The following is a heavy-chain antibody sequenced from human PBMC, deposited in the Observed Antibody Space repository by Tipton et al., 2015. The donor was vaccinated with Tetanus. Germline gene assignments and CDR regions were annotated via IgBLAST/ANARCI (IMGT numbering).Heavy chain of an antibody. D-gene: IGHD3-22*01. CDR3: SRQEPPRRFFYDSSGSSA. CDR2: VYHSGST. J-gene: IGHJ5*02. CDR1: GGSVSRSSHY. Sequence: TLSLTCTVSGGSVSRSSHYWTWIRQPPGKELEWVGYVYHSGSTNYHPSLKSRLTISLDTSKNQFSLNLTSVTAADTAVYFCSRQEPPRRFFYDSSGSSAWGQGTLVTVSS. V-gene: IGHV4-61*01.